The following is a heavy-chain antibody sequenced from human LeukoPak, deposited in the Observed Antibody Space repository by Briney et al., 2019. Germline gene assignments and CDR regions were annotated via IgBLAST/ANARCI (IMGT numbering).Heavy chain of an antibody. J-gene: IGHJ4*02. D-gene: IGHD2-2*01. Sequence: TSETLSLTCAVYGGSFSGYYWSWIRQPPGKGLEWIGEISHSGSTNYNPSLKSRVTISVDTSKNQFSLKLSSVTAADTAVYYCASLKLLSDFDYWGQGTLVTVSS. CDR1: GGSFSGYY. V-gene: IGHV4-34*01. CDR2: ISHSGST. CDR3: ASLKLLSDFDY.